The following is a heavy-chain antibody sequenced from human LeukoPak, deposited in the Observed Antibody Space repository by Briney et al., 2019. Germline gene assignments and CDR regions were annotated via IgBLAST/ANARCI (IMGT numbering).Heavy chain of an antibody. J-gene: IGHJ4*02. CDR3: ARGDYGDYEFDY. CDR1: GYTFTSYA. Sequence: SVNVSCKASGYTFTSYAISWVRQAPGQGLEWMGGIIPIFGTANYAQKFQGRVTITADESTSTAYMELSSLRSEDTAVYYCARGDYGDYEFDYWGQGTLVTVSS. CDR2: IIPIFGTA. V-gene: IGHV1-69*13. D-gene: IGHD4-17*01.